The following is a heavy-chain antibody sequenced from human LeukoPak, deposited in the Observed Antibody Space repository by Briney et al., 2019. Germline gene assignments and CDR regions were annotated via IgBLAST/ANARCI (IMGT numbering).Heavy chain of an antibody. Sequence: AGESLKISCKGSGYSFTSYWIGWVRQMPGKGLEWMGIIYPGDSDTRYSPSFQGQVTISADKSISTAYLQWSSLKASDTAMYYCARQGQGIAAAGTRAPFYYYYGMDVWGQGTTVTVSS. D-gene: IGHD6-13*01. V-gene: IGHV5-51*01. J-gene: IGHJ6*02. CDR1: GYSFTSYW. CDR2: IYPGDSDT. CDR3: ARQGQGIAAAGTRAPFYYYYGMDV.